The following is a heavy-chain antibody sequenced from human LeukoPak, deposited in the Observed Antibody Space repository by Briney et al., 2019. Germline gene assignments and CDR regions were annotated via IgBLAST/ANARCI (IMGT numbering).Heavy chain of an antibody. J-gene: IGHJ4*02. CDR3: IYGYTLDF. D-gene: IGHD5-18*01. V-gene: IGHV3-53*01. CDR2: IYSGGST. Sequence: GGSLRLSCAASGFTVGSNYMNWVRQAPGKGLEWVSVIYSGGSTNYADSLKGRFTISRDNSKNTLYLQMNSLRAEDTAVYYCIYGYTLDFWGQGTLVTVSS. CDR1: GFTVGSNY.